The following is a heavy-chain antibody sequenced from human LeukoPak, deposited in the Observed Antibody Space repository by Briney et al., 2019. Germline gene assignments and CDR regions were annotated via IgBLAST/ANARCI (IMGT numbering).Heavy chain of an antibody. J-gene: IGHJ4*02. CDR3: ARDQGYYGSGTVDY. CDR2: ISAYNGNT. CDR1: GYTFTSYG. Sequence: ASVKVSCKASGYTFTSYGISWVRQAPGQGLEWMGWISAYNGNTNYAQKLQARVTMTTDTSTSTAYMELRSLRSDDTAVYYCARDQGYYGSGTVDYWGQGTLVTVSS. D-gene: IGHD3-10*01. V-gene: IGHV1-18*04.